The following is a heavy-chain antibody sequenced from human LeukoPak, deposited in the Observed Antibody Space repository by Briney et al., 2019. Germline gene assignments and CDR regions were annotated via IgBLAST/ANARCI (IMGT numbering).Heavy chain of an antibody. CDR3: GTGWAIDF. Sequence: QPGGSLRLSCAASGFTFSSYAFHWVRQAPGKGLEWVAVISYDGYNKYYADSVKGRFTISRDNSKNTLYLQMNSLKAEDTAVYYCGTGWAIDFWGQGTLVTVSS. J-gene: IGHJ4*02. D-gene: IGHD5-24*01. CDR1: GFTFSSYA. V-gene: IGHV3-30-3*01. CDR2: ISYDGYNK.